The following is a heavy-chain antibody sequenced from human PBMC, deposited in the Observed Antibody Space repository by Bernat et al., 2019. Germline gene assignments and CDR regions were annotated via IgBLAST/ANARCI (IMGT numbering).Heavy chain of an antibody. Sequence: EVQLVESGGGLVKPGGSLRLSCAASGFTFSNAWMNWVRQAPGNGLEWVGRIKSKTDGGTTDYAAPVKGRFTISRDDSKNTLYLQMNSLKTEDTAVYYCTTGPSRCSGGSCYRDYWGQGTLVTVSS. CDR1: GFTFSNAW. CDR3: TTGPSRCSGGSCYRDY. CDR2: IKSKTDGGTT. J-gene: IGHJ4*02. V-gene: IGHV3-15*07. D-gene: IGHD2-15*01.